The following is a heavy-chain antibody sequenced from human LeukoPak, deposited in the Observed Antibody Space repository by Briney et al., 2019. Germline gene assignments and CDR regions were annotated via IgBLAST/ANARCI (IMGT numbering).Heavy chain of an antibody. J-gene: IGHJ5*02. CDR1: GFTVSSNY. V-gene: IGHV3-53*01. Sequence: GGSLRLSCAASGFTVSSNYMSWVRQAPGKGLEWVSVLYSDGRTDYADSVKGRFTISRDNSNNTLYLQMNSLRVEDTAVHYCARGPMIVAPWGQGTPVTVSS. D-gene: IGHD3-22*01. CDR3: ARGPMIVAP. CDR2: LYSDGRT.